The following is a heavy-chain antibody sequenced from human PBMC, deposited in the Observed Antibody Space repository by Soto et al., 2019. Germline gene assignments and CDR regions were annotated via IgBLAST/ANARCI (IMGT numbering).Heavy chain of an antibody. V-gene: IGHV1-8*01. CDR1: GYTFTSYD. CDR3: ASANYYGMDV. CDR2: MNPNSGNT. Sequence: ASVKVSCMASGYTFTSYDTNWVRQATGQGLEWMGWMNPNSGNTGYAQKFQGRVTMTRNTSISTAYMELSSLRSEDTAVYYCASANYYGMDVWGQGTTVTVSS. J-gene: IGHJ6*02.